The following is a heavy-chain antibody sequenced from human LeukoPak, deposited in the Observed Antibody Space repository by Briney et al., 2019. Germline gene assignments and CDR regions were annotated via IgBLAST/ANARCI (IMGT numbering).Heavy chain of an antibody. CDR1: GGTFSSYA. V-gene: IGHV1-69*13. J-gene: IGHJ4*02. Sequence: SVKVSCKASGGTFSSYAISWVRQAPGQGLEWMGGIIPIFGTANYAQKFQGRVTITADESTSTAYMELSSLRSEDTAVYYCARSGTYYDILTGYQPVYYFDYWGQGTLVTVSS. CDR2: IIPIFGTA. D-gene: IGHD3-9*01. CDR3: ARSGTYYDILTGYQPVYYFDY.